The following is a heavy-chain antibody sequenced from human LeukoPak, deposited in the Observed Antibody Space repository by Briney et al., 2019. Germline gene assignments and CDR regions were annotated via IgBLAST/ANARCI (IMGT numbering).Heavy chain of an antibody. Sequence: PGGSLRLSCAASEFTFSSYAMSWVRQAPGKGLEWVSTISGSGGSTYHADSVKYHADSVKGRFTISRDNTRNSLYLQMNSLRAEDTAVYYCARIGYSSSSNDYWGQGTLVTVSS. CDR3: ARIGYSSSSNDY. J-gene: IGHJ4*02. CDR1: EFTFSSYA. CDR2: ISGSGGSTYHADSVK. D-gene: IGHD6-6*01. V-gene: IGHV3-23*01.